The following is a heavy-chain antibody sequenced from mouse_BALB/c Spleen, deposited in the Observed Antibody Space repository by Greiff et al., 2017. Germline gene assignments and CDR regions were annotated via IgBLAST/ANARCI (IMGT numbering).Heavy chain of an antibody. Sequence: EVHLVESGGGLVKPGGSLKLSCAASGFTFSSYAMSWVRQSPEKRLEWVAEISSGGSYTYYPDTVTGRFTISRDNAKNTLYLEMSSLRSEDTAMYYCARDYGYYFDYWGQGTTLTVSS. CDR1: GFTFSSYA. CDR3: ARDYGYYFDY. V-gene: IGHV5-9-4*01. D-gene: IGHD2-2*01. CDR2: ISSGGSYT. J-gene: IGHJ2*01.